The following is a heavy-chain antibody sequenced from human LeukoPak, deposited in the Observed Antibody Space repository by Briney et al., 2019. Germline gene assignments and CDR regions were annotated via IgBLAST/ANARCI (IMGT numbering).Heavy chain of an antibody. CDR2: ISGSGGST. D-gene: IGHD6-19*01. Sequence: GGSLRLSCAASGFTFSSYAMSWVRQAPGKGLEWVSAISGSGGSTYYADSVKGRFTISRDNSKNTLYLQMNSLRAEDTAVYYCAKEQEVGAVAPLPFDYWGQGTLVTVSS. V-gene: IGHV3-23*01. J-gene: IGHJ4*02. CDR3: AKEQEVGAVAPLPFDY. CDR1: GFTFSSYA.